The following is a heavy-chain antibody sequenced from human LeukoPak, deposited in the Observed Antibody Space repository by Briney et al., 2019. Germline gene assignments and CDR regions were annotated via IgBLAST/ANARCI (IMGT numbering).Heavy chain of an antibody. D-gene: IGHD1-1*01. J-gene: IGHJ4*02. CDR3: ASGTTAPYYFDY. CDR1: GYTFTGYG. CDR2: ISAYNGNT. V-gene: IGHV1-18*01. Sequence: ASVKVSCKASGYTFTGYGISWVRQAPGQGLEWMGWISAYNGNTNYAQKLQGRVTMTTDTSTSTAYMELRSLRSDDTAVYYCASGTTAPYYFDYWGQGTLVTVSS.